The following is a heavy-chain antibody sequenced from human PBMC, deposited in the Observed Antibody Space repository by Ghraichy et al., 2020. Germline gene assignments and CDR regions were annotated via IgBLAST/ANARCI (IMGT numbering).Heavy chain of an antibody. Sequence: SCAASGFTFSGYAMSWVRQAPGKGLEWVSAISGSGSSTYYADSVKGRFTISRDNSKNTLYLQMSYLRAEDTAVYYCAKNPGYQLARAPYFDYWGQGTLVTVSS. CDR2: ISGSGSST. V-gene: IGHV3-23*01. CDR3: AKNPGYQLARAPYFDY. D-gene: IGHD2-2*01. J-gene: IGHJ4*02. CDR1: GFTFSGYA.